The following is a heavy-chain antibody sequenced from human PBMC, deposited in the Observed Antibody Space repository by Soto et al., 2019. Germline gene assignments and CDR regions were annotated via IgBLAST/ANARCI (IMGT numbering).Heavy chain of an antibody. CDR1: GFSLSTTGVG. D-gene: IGHD2-15*01. CDR3: AHRGILCSGGSCYSHPFDY. J-gene: IGHJ4*02. Sequence: QITLKESGPTLVKPTQTLTLTCTFSGFSLSTTGVGVGWIRQPPGKALEWLALIYWDDDKRYSPSLKSRLTITKDTSKNQVVLTMTSMDPVDTATYYCAHRGILCSGGSCYSHPFDYWGQGTLVTVSS. V-gene: IGHV2-5*02. CDR2: IYWDDDK.